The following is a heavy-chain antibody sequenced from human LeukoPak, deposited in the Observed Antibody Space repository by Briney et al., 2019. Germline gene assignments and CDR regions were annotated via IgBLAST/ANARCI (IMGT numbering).Heavy chain of an antibody. D-gene: IGHD2-2*01. CDR3: ARIPIVVVPAAQGDNWFDP. CDR1: GYTFTGYY. Sequence: ASVKVSCKASGYTFTGYYMHWVRQAPGQGLEWMGWINPNSGGTNYAQKVQGRVTMTRDTSISTAYMELSRLRSDDTAVYYCARIPIVVVPAAQGDNWFDPWGQGTLVTVSS. J-gene: IGHJ5*02. CDR2: INPNSGGT. V-gene: IGHV1-2*02.